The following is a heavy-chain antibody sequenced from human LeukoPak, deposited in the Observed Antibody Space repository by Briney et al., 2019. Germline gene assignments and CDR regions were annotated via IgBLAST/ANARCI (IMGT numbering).Heavy chain of an antibody. V-gene: IGHV3-48*02. CDR1: GSSFSNYD. Sequence: PGGSLRLSCAASGSSFSNYDMNWVRQAPGKGLEWISYISGSSTTMYYADSVKGRFTISRDNAKNSLFLQMDSLRDEDTAVYYCATYDYWGQGTLVTVSS. CDR2: ISGSSTTM. CDR3: ATYDY. J-gene: IGHJ4*02.